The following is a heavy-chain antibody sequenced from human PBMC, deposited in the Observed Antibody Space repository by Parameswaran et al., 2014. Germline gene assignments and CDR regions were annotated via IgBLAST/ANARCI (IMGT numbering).Heavy chain of an antibody. CDR2: IHFSGSA. D-gene: IGHD3-16*01. V-gene: IGHV4-31*02. J-gene: IGHJ5*02. CDR3: ARGGNWFDP. Sequence: VRQAPGKGLEWLGYIHFSGSAYYNPSLKSRIAISIDTSKNQFSLELTSVTAADTAMYFCARGGNWFDPWGQGALVTVSS.